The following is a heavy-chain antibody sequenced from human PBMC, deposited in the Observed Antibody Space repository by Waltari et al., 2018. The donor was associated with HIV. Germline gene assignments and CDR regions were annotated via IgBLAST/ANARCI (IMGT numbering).Heavy chain of an antibody. CDR3: ASAPAQCCSSNSQYGMDV. Sequence: QVQLVQSGAEVKKPGASVKVSCKASGYTFTSYGISWVRQAPGQGLEWMGWISAYNGNTNYAQKLQGRGTMTTDTSTSTAYMELRSLRSDDTAVDYCASAPAQCCSSNSQYGMDVWGQGTTVTVSS. D-gene: IGHD2-2*01. CDR1: GYTFTSYG. CDR2: ISAYNGNT. J-gene: IGHJ6*02. V-gene: IGHV1-18*01.